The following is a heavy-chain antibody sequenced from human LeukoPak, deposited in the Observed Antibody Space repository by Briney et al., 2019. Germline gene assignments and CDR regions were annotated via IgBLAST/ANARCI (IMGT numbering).Heavy chain of an antibody. CDR2: IGGNGVNT. CDR1: GFTFSNYA. Sequence: PGGSLRLSCSASGFTFSNYAMHWVRQAPGKGLEYVSAIGGNGVNTYYAGSVKGRFIISRDNSKNTLFLQMSSLRAEDTAVYYCVKGHTMVRGVIPFDYWGQGTLVTVSS. D-gene: IGHD3-10*01. J-gene: IGHJ4*02. CDR3: VKGHTMVRGVIPFDY. V-gene: IGHV3-64D*06.